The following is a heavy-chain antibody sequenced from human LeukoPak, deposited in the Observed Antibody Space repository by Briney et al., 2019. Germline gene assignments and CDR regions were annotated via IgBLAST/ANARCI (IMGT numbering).Heavy chain of an antibody. D-gene: IGHD4-23*01. CDR1: GFTFSSYS. V-gene: IGHV3-21*01. J-gene: IGHJ4*02. Sequence: GGSLRLSCTASGFTFSSYSMNWVRQAPGKGLEWVSYISSSSSNIFYADSFKGRFTISRDNAKNSLYLQMNSLRAEDTAVYYCARDRRVVSQFDYWGQGTLVTVSS. CDR2: ISSSSSNI. CDR3: ARDRRVVSQFDY.